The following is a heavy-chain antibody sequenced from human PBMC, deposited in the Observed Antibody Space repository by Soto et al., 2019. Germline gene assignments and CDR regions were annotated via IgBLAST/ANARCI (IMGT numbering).Heavy chain of an antibody. V-gene: IGHV3-23*01. CDR1: GFTFSSYA. CDR2: ISNSGSST. CDR3: AKDQASFGIRCFDP. D-gene: IGHD3-16*01. Sequence: EVELLESGGGLVQPGGSLRLSCAASGFTFSSYAMAWVRQAPGKGLEWVSGISNSGSSTYHSDSVKGRFTISRDNSHNTLYLQMNNLRAEDTAVYYCAKDQASFGIRCFDPWGRGTLVTVSS. J-gene: IGHJ5*02.